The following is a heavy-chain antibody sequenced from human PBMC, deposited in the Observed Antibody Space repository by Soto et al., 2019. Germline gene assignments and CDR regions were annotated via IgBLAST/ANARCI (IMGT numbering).Heavy chain of an antibody. Sequence: ASVQVSCKASGYTFTSYGISWVRQAPGQGLEWMGWISAYNGNTNYAQKLQGRVTMTTDTSTSTAYMELRSLRSDDTAVYYCASANRGAASYYYGVDVWGQGTTVTVSS. CDR1: GYTFTSYG. V-gene: IGHV1-18*01. J-gene: IGHJ6*02. D-gene: IGHD1-26*01. CDR2: ISAYNGNT. CDR3: ASANRGAASYYYGVDV.